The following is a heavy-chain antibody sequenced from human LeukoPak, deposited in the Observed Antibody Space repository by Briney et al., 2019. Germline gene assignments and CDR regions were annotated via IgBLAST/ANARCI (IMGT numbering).Heavy chain of an antibody. CDR1: GGSFSGYY. V-gene: IGHV4-34*01. CDR3: ASRDTATGLD. Sequence: PSETLSPTCTVYGGSFSGYYWSWIRQPPGKGLEWIGEINHSGSTNYNPSLKSRVTISVDTSKNQFSLKLSSVTAADTAVYYCASRDTATGLDWGQGTLVTVSS. J-gene: IGHJ4*02. D-gene: IGHD5-18*01. CDR2: INHSGST.